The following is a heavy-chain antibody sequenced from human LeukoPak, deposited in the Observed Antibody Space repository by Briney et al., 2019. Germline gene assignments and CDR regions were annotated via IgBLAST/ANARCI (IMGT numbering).Heavy chain of an antibody. CDR3: ARDLGEGAKRDLDF. D-gene: IGHD1-26*01. V-gene: IGHV1-18*01. CDR2: INTYNGNT. CDR1: GYRFGDYG. Sequence: GASVKVSCKTSGYRFGDYGISWVRQAPGPGLQWMGWINTYNGNTEYAQSLQGRATMTIDTATATAYLEVRSLISDDTAVYYCARDLGEGAKRDLDFWGQGTLVTVSS. J-gene: IGHJ4*02.